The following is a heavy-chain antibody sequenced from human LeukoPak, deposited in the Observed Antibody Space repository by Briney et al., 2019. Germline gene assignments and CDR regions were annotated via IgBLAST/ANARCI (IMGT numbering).Heavy chain of an antibody. J-gene: IGHJ5*02. CDR1: GGSISSYY. CDR3: ARARYSRSWYRGRNWFDP. D-gene: IGHD6-13*01. Sequence: SETLSLTCTVSGGSISSYYWSWIRQPPGKGLEWIGNIYYSGSTNYNPSLKSRVTISVDTSKNQFSLKLSSVTAADTAVYYCARARYSRSWYRGRNWFDPWGQGTLDTVSS. CDR2: IYYSGST. V-gene: IGHV4-59*01.